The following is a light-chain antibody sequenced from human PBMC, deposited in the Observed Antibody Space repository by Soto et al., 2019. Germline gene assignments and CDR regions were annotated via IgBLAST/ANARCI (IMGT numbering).Light chain of an antibody. CDR1: SSTIGGYNV. J-gene: IGLJ1*01. CDR3: CSYVGATTDV. CDR2: EGI. Sequence: QSLLTHPASVSVSPGRSITISCGGTSSTIGGYNVVSWYQQHPGKAPTVIVYEGIKRPSGVSDRFSGSTSGSTASLTISGLQAEDEAEYYCCSYVGATTDVSGSGTKVTVL. V-gene: IGLV2-23*01.